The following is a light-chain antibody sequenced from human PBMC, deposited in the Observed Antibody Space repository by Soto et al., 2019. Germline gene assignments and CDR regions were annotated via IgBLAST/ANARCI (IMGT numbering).Light chain of an antibody. CDR1: QTISGN. CDR2: GAS. J-gene: IGKJ1*01. CDR3: QQYNNWPRT. V-gene: IGKV3-15*01. Sequence: EIVMTQSPPTLSVSPGERATLSCRASQTISGNLAWYQQKPGQAPRLLIYGASTRAIGIPARFSGSGSGTEFTLTISSLQSEDFVVYYCQQYNNWPRTFGQGTKVEVK.